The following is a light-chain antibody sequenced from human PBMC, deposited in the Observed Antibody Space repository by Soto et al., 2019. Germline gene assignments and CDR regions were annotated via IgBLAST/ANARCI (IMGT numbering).Light chain of an antibody. CDR2: GAS. CDR3: QQYGSSGT. Sequence: EIVMTQSPATLSVSPGGRATLSCRASQSISDTLAWYQQKPGQAPRLLIHGASTRAPGIPDRFSGSGSGTDFTLTISRLEPEDFAVYYCQQYGSSGTFGQGTKVDIK. J-gene: IGKJ1*01. V-gene: IGKV3-20*01. CDR1: QSISDT.